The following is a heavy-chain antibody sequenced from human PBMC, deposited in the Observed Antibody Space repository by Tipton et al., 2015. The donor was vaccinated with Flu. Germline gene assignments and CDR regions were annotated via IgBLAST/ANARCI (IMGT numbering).Heavy chain of an antibody. Sequence: GLVKPSETLSLTCTVSGGSISGYYWTWIRQPPGKGLEWIGYIYYSGSTNYNPSLKSRVTISVDTSKNQFSLKLSSVTAADTAVYYCATEYRGGGNRDYFDHLGQGTLVTVSS. CDR1: GGSISGYY. V-gene: IGHV4-59*01. CDR3: ATEYRGGGNRDYFDH. D-gene: IGHD4-23*01. CDR2: IYYSGST. J-gene: IGHJ4*02.